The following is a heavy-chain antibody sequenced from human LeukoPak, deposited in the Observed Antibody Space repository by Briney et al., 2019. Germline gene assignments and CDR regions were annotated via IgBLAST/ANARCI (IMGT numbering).Heavy chain of an antibody. CDR1: GGSINRHY. V-gene: IGHV4-59*11. Sequence: SETLSLTCTVSGGSINRHYWRWIRQPPGKGLEWIGNIYNSGTTNYNPSLKSGVTISVDTSKNQLSLQLTSVTAADTAVYYCTKATQWLAFYYWGRGTLVTVSS. D-gene: IGHD6-19*01. CDR3: TKATQWLAFYY. CDR2: IYNSGTT. J-gene: IGHJ4*02.